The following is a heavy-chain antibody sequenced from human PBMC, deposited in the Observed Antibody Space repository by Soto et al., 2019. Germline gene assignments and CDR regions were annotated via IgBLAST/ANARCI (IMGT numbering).Heavy chain of an antibody. V-gene: IGHV1-18*04. Sequence: ASVKVCCKASGYTFTSYGLSWRRHAPGQGLEWMGWISAYNGNTNYEQKLQGRVTMTPDTSTSTAYMELRSLRSDDTAVYYCARGWSSSWYWNYWGQGTLGSVSS. J-gene: IGHJ4*02. CDR2: ISAYNGNT. CDR3: ARGWSSSWYWNY. CDR1: GYTFTSYG. D-gene: IGHD6-13*01.